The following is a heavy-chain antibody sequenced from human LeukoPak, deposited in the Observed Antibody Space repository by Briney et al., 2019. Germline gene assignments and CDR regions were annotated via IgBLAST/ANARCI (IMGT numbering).Heavy chain of an antibody. V-gene: IGHV3-48*03. CDR1: AFTLSTDE. CDR3: ARGGYGSS. D-gene: IGHD5-18*01. CDR2: ISSSGRTT. Sequence: PGRSLRLSCAASAFTLSTDEMNWVRRAPQQGLEWVSYISSSGRTTYYADSVKGRFTISGDNAKNSLYLQMNSLRAEDTAVYYCARGGYGSSWGQGTLVTVSS. J-gene: IGHJ4*02.